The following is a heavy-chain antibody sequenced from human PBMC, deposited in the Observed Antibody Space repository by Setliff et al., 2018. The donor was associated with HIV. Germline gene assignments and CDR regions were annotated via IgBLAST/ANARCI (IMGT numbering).Heavy chain of an antibody. Sequence: GASVKVSCKASGYTFINYDINWVRQATGQGLEWMGWMNPNSGNTAYAQKFQGRVTMTRDTSVTTAYMELSSLRYEDTAVYYCARGKVRVVGSIDWFDPWG. V-gene: IGHV1-8*02. CDR2: MNPNSGNT. J-gene: IGHJ5*02. CDR1: GYTFINYD. CDR3: ARGKVRVVGSIDWFDP. D-gene: IGHD1-26*01.